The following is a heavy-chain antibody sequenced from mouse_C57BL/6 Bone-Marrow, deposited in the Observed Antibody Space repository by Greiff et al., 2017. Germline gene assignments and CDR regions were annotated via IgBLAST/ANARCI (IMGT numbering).Heavy chain of an antibody. CDR2: ISDGGSYT. J-gene: IGHJ4*01. D-gene: IGHD1-3*01. CDR3: ATVGGLWAMDY. V-gene: IGHV5-4*03. Sequence: EVKLVEPGGGLVKPGGSLKLSCAASGFTFSSYAMSWVRQTPGQRLEWVATISDGGSYTYYPDNVKGRFTISRDNAKNNLYLRMSQLKSEDTALYWCATVGGLWAMDYWGQGTSVTVSS. CDR1: GFTFSSYA.